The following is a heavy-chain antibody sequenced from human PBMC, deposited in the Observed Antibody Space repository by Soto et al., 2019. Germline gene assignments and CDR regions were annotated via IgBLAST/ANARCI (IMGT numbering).Heavy chain of an antibody. D-gene: IGHD3-22*01. V-gene: IGHV3-66*01. CDR2: IYSGGYT. CDR1: EFDVSYTD. CDR3: AREAMIVIAAPEYHFDY. J-gene: IGHJ4*02. Sequence: EVQLVESGGDLVQRGGSLRLSCADSEFDVSYTDMSWVRHAPGKGLEWVSVIYSGGYTNYADSVKGRFIVSRDSPKNTLYLQMDSLRAEDTAVYYCAREAMIVIAAPEYHFDYWGQGTLVTVSS.